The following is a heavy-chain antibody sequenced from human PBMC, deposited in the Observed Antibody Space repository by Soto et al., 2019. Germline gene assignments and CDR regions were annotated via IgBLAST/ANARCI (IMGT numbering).Heavy chain of an antibody. J-gene: IGHJ6*02. V-gene: IGHV3-53*04. Sequence: EVQLVESGGRLVQPGGSLRLSCVASGIPVSSNYMTWVRQAPGKWLEWVSVLHSGGDTYYANSVKGRFTISRHDSTNTLFLQMNSLTAEDTAVYYCARDGPYYYASRMDVWGQGTTVTVS. D-gene: IGHD3-10*01. CDR1: GIPVSSNY. CDR3: ARDGPYYYASRMDV. CDR2: LHSGGDT.